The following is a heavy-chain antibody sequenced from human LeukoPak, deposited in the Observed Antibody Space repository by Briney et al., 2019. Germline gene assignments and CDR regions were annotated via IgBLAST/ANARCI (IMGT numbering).Heavy chain of an antibody. V-gene: IGHV4-59*08. CDR3: ARQGGQLAPDFCYYYYGMDV. D-gene: IGHD6-6*01. CDR2: IYYSGST. CDR1: GGSISSYY. Sequence: SETLSLTCTVSGGSISSYYWSWIRQPPGKGLEWIGYIYYSGSTNYNPSLKSRVTISVDTSKNQFSLKLSSVTAADTAVYYCARQGGQLAPDFCYYYYGMDVWGQGTTVTVSS. J-gene: IGHJ6*02.